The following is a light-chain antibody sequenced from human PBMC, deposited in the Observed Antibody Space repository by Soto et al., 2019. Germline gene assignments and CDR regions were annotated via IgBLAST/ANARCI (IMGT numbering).Light chain of an antibody. V-gene: IGKV1-5*03. CDR3: QHYINYPLT. CDR1: QSVSSW. Sequence: DIQMTQSPPTLSASVGDRVTITCRASQSVSSWLAWYQQKPGKAPKLLIYKASTLESGVPSRFSGSGSGTEFTLTISSLHPDDFATYYCQHYINYPLTFGGGTKVEIK. J-gene: IGKJ4*01. CDR2: KAS.